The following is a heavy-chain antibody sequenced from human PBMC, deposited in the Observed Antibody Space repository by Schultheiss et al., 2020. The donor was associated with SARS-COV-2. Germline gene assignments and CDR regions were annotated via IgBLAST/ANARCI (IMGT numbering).Heavy chain of an antibody. CDR3: ARGGSSGWYADY. D-gene: IGHD6-19*01. CDR2: ISYSGNT. CDR1: GGSISGYY. V-gene: IGHV4-59*01. Sequence: SETLSLTCGVSGGSISGYYWSWIRQPPGKGLEWIAYISYSGNTNYNPSLKSRATISVDTSKNQFSLKLSSVTAADTAVYYCARGGSSGWYADYWGQGTLVTVSS. J-gene: IGHJ4*02.